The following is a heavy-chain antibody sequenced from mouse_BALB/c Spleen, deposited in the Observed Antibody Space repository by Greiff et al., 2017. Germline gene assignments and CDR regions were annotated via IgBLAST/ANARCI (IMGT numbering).Heavy chain of an antibody. CDR3: TREGNHYAMDY. J-gene: IGHJ4*01. CDR2: IYPSDSYT. CDR1: GYTFTSYW. V-gene: IGHV1-69*02. Sequence: QVQLQQPGAELVRPGASVKLSCKASGYTFTSYWINWVKQRPGQGLEWIGNIYPSDSYTNYNQKFKDKATLTVDKSSSTAYMQLSSPTSEDSAVYYCTREGNHYAMDYWGQGTSVTVSS. D-gene: IGHD2-1*01.